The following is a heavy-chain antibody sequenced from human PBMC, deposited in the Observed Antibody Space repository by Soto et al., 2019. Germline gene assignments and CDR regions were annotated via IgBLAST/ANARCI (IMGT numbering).Heavy chain of an antibody. J-gene: IGHJ6*02. CDR2: ISYDGSNK. Sequence: QVQLVESGGGVVQPGRSLRLSCAASGFTFSSYAMHWVRQAPGKGLEWVAVISYDGSNKYYADSVKGRFTISRDNSKNPLYLQMNSLGAEDTAVYYCARDLGTRDYYYYGMDVWGQGTTVTVSS. V-gene: IGHV3-30-3*01. D-gene: IGHD7-27*01. CDR1: GFTFSSYA. CDR3: ARDLGTRDYYYYGMDV.